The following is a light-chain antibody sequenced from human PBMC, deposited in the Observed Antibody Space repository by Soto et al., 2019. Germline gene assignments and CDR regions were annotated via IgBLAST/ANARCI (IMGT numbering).Light chain of an antibody. V-gene: IGLV6-57*03. J-gene: IGLJ1*01. CDR1: GGSIGSAY. Sequence: NFMLTQPHSVSESPGKTVTISCTRSGGSIGSAYVQWYQQRPESAPTTVIFEDDQRPSGVPDRFSGSIDISSNSASLTISGLKTEDEADYYCHSHDNTNQVFGTGTKLTVL. CDR3: HSHDNTNQV. CDR2: EDD.